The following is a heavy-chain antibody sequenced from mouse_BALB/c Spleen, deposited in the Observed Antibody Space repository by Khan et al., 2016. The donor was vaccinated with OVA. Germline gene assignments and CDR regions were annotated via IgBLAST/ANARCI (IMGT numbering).Heavy chain of an antibody. V-gene: IGHV5-9*03. D-gene: IGHD2-4*01. CDR3: ARSLIYYDYDGNAMDY. CDR2: ISSGGGDT. J-gene: IGHJ4*01. Sequence: EVQLQESGGGLVKPGGSLKLSCAASGFTFSIYTMSWVRQTPEKRLEWVATISSGGGDTYYTDSVKGRFTISRDNAKNNLYLQMSSLRSEDTALYYCARSLIYYDYDGNAMDYWGQGTSVTVSS. CDR1: GFTFSIYT.